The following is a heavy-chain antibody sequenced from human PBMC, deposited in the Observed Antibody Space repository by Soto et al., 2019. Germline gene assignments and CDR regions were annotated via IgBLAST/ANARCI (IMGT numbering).Heavy chain of an antibody. J-gene: IGHJ6*02. Sequence: ASVKVSCKDSGFTFTSSAVQWVRQARGQRLEWIGWIVVGSGNTNYAQKFQERVTITRDMSTSTAYMELSSPRSEDTAVYYCAESSGAPYYYYGMDVWGQGTTVTVSS. CDR1: GFTFTSSA. CDR2: IVVGSGNT. CDR3: AESSGAPYYYYGMDV. D-gene: IGHD3-22*01. V-gene: IGHV1-58*01.